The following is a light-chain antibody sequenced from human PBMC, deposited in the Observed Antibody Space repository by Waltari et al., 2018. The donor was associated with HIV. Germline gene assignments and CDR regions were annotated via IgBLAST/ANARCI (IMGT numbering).Light chain of an antibody. V-gene: IGLV2-23*01. J-gene: IGLJ2*01. CDR2: EAT. Sequence: QSALSQPASVSGSPGQSITISCTGASGDVGTYNLVSWYKRLPGSAPKRIIYEATKRPSGVSNRLSGSKSGGTASLTISGLQADDEGHYYCCSYAGTVVFGGGTELTVL. CDR3: CSYAGTVV. CDR1: SGDVGTYNL.